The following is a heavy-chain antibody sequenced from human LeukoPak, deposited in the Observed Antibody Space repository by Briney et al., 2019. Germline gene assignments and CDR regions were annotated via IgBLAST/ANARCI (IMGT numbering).Heavy chain of an antibody. Sequence: PGGSLRLSCAASGFTFGSYAMQWVRQAPGKGLECVSAISSNGGSTYYANSVKGRFAISRDNSKNTLFLQMGSLRAEDMAVYYCARKAAVFYGLDVWGRGTTVTVSS. V-gene: IGHV3-64*01. J-gene: IGHJ6*02. D-gene: IGHD6-13*01. CDR1: GFTFGSYA. CDR3: ARKAAVFYGLDV. CDR2: ISSNGGST.